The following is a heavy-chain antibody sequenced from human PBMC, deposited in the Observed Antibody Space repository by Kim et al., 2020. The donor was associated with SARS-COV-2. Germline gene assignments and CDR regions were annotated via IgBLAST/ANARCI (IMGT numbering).Heavy chain of an antibody. J-gene: IGHJ4*02. Sequence: SETLSLTCAVYGGSLKDFYLSWIRQSPVKGLEWIGEIHPFGSIHYNPSLQSRVAISMDTSKNQFYLTVTSLTAADTAFYFCARGQDTSKTGFWGQGTQGT. CDR3: ARGQDTSKTGF. D-gene: IGHD3-10*01. CDR2: IHPFGSI. CDR1: GGSLKDFY. V-gene: IGHV4-34*01.